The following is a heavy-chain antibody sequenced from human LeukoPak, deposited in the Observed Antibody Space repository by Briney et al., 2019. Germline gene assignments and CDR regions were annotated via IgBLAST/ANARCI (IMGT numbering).Heavy chain of an antibody. V-gene: IGHV4-59*08. CDR1: GDSITSSY. D-gene: IGHD1-14*01. Sequence: SETISLTCTVSGDSITSSYWSWILQPPGKGLEWIGYVYYTGNTDYNPSLRSRVALSLDTSKSHFTLSLRSVTAADTAVYYCARHPFSNPFDFWGRGILVTVSS. CDR3: ARHPFSNPFDF. J-gene: IGHJ4*02. CDR2: VYYTGNT.